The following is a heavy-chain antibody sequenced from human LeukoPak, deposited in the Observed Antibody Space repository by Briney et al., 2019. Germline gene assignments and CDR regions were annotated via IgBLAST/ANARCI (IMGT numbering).Heavy chain of an antibody. CDR2: ISGSGVST. Sequence: GGSLRLSCAASGFTFSSYAMSWVRQAPGKGLQWFSTISGSGVSTYYADSVKGRFTISRDNSKNTLYLQMNSLRAEDTAVYYCAKVPREGYCSGGSCYVFYFDYWGQETLVTVSS. J-gene: IGHJ4*02. V-gene: IGHV3-23*01. CDR1: GFTFSSYA. CDR3: AKVPREGYCSGGSCYVFYFDY. D-gene: IGHD2-15*01.